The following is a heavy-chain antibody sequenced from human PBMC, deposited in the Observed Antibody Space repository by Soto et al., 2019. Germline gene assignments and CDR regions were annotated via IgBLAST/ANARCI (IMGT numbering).Heavy chain of an antibody. Sequence: QVQLQESGPGLVKPSQTLSLTCTVSGCSISSGDSYWSWIRQPRGRGLEWIGYIYCSGSTYYTPSLKSRVTISVDTSKHQVSLKLSSVSVSYTAVYYCARAAKTDYYDSSGYYYTFDIWGQGTMFIVSS. CDR3: ARAAKTDYYDSSGYYYTFDI. CDR1: GCSISSGDSY. D-gene: IGHD3-22*01. V-gene: IGHV4-30-4*01. CDR2: IYCSGST. J-gene: IGHJ3*02.